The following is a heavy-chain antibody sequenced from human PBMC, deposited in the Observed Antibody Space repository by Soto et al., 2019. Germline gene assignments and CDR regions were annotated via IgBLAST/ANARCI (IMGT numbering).Heavy chain of an antibody. CDR3: ARGNCSGDTCFFGGTH. D-gene: IGHD2-21*02. CDR2: INSGGSRT. V-gene: IGHV3-74*01. J-gene: IGHJ4*02. Sequence: EVQLAESGGVLVQPGGSLRLSCVASGFTFSDHWMHWVRQAPGKGLVWVSRINSGGSRTNYADSVKGLFTISRDNAKNTLYLEMNSLSLEDTAVYYCARGNCSGDTCFFGGTHWCRGNLVTVSS. CDR1: GFTFSDHW.